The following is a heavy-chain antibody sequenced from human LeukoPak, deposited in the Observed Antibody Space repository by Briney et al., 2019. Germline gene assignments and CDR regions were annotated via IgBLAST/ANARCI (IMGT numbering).Heavy chain of an antibody. J-gene: IGHJ4*02. CDR3: ARALEVPHRGVEYYFDY. CDR1: GFTFSSYW. D-gene: IGHD3-3*01. Sequence: PGGSLRLSCAASGFTFSSYWMDWVRQAPGKGLVWVSRINSDGSSTSYADSVKGRFTISRDNAKNTLYLQMNSLRAEDTAVYYCARALEVPHRGVEYYFDYWGQGTLVTVSS. V-gene: IGHV3-74*01. CDR2: INSDGSST.